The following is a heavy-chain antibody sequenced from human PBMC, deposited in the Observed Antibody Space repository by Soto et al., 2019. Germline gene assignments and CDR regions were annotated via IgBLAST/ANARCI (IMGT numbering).Heavy chain of an antibody. D-gene: IGHD4-17*01. CDR3: TTDLTTVTSPFDY. CDR2: ISGSGGTT. Sequence: QAGGSLRLSCAASGFTFNNYAMNWVRQAPGKGLEWVSGISGSGGTTYYADSVKGWFTISRDNAKNSLHLQMNSLKTEDTAVYYCTTDLTTVTSPFDYWGQGTLVTVSS. J-gene: IGHJ4*02. CDR1: GFTFNNYA. V-gene: IGHV3-23*01.